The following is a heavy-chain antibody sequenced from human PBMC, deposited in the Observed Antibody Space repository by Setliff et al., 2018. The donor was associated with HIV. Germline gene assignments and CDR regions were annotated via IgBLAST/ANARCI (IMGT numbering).Heavy chain of an antibody. J-gene: IGHJ4*02. CDR2: IRQDGSEK. Sequence: TFSDYWMSWVRQAPGKGLEWVANIRQDGSEKYYVDSVKGRFTISRDNAGNSLDLELNYLNDEDTAVYYCARCAAGPYCRNSFDFWGRGTLVTVSS. CDR1: TFSDYW. CDR3: ARCAAGPYCRNSFDF. V-gene: IGHV3-7*03. D-gene: IGHD1-26*01.